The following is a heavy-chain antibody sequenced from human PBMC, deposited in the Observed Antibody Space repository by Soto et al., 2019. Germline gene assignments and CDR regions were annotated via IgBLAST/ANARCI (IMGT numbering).Heavy chain of an antibody. D-gene: IGHD1-26*01. V-gene: IGHV4-39*01. CDR3: ARQPLHRVGSSISTLDI. CDR2: MCFGRDT. CDR1: GASIITGNFY. J-gene: IGHJ3*02. Sequence: SETLSLTCTVSGASIITGNFYWAWIRQSPGTGLERMGSMCFGRDTYFKHSLKNRLTISADTSKNQFSLNLNSLTAADTSVYYCARQPLHRVGSSISTLDIWGQGTVVTVSS.